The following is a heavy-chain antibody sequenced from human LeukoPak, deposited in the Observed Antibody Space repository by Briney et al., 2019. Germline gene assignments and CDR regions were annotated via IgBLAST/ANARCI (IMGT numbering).Heavy chain of an antibody. D-gene: IGHD3-10*01. CDR3: ASSRITMVRGPEGTPYYYYGMDV. CDR1: GYTFTSYA. CDR2: INTNTGNP. Sequence: GRSLRLSCAASGYTFTSYAMNWVRQAPGQGLEWMGWINTNTGNPTYAQGFTGRFVFSLDTSVSTAYLQISSLKAEDTAVYYCASSRITMVRGPEGTPYYYYGMDVWGQGTTVTVSS. J-gene: IGHJ6*02. V-gene: IGHV7-4-1*02.